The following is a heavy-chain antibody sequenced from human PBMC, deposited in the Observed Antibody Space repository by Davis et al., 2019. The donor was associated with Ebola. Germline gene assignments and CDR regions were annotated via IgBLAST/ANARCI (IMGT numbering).Heavy chain of an antibody. J-gene: IGHJ6*02. CDR1: GYTFSTYA. D-gene: IGHD1-26*01. V-gene: IGHV1-18*01. Sequence: ASVKVSCKASGYTFSTYAMHWVRQAPGQRLEWMGWISAYNGNTNYAQKLQGRVTMTTDTSTSTAYMELRSLRSDDTAVYYCARVFGAMYYYGMDVWGQGTTVTVSS. CDR2: ISAYNGNT. CDR3: ARVFGAMYYYGMDV.